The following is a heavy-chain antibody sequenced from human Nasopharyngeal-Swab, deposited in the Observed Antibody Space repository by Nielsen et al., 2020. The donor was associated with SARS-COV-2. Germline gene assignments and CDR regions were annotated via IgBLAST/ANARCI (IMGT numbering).Heavy chain of an antibody. V-gene: IGHV1-45*02. J-gene: IGHJ6*02. CDR1: GFSITYRF. Sequence: SSVKVSCKASGFSITYRFLHWMRQAPGQALEWMGWIPPFNSNAKYAQKFQGRVIITRDGSRTTASLELSRLRPDDTAMYFCASGQCINGVCNPTDGLDVWCQGTSVTVS. CDR2: IPPFNSNA. D-gene: IGHD2-8*01. CDR3: ASGQCINGVCNPTDGLDV.